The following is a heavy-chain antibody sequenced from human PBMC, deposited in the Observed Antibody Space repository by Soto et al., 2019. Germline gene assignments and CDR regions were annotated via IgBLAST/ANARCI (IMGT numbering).Heavy chain of an antibody. J-gene: IGHJ5*02. CDR2: ITTSSDYT. V-gene: IGHV3-21*01. CDR3: ARGEETGVYGDSAARPNWFEP. Sequence: EVYLVESGGGLVKPGGSLRLSCVASGFTFSSYSMNWVRQAPGKGLEWVSSITTSSDYTYYADSVQGRVSISRDKSTNLLYLQMTTLSAEDTAVYYCARGEETGVYGDSAARPNWFEPWGQGTLVTVSS. CDR1: GFTFSSYS. D-gene: IGHD4-17*01.